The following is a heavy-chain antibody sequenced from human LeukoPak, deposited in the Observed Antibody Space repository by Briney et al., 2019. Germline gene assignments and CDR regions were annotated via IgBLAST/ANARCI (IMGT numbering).Heavy chain of an antibody. CDR3: AKVPPSIAAAGNWLDP. J-gene: IGHJ5*02. CDR2: IDPEPGGT. CDR1: GYTFNGYY. Sequence: ASVKVSCKASGYTFNGYYIHGVRQAPGQVLECVGRIDPEPGGTDYAQKFQGRITMSRDTSITTAYMELSRLTSDDTAMYYCAKVPPSIAAAGNWLDPWGQGALVTVSS. D-gene: IGHD6-13*01. V-gene: IGHV1-2*06.